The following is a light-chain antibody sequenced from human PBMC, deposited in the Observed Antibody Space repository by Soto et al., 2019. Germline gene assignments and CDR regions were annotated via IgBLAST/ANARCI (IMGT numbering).Light chain of an antibody. CDR3: QQRNSYPRT. V-gene: IGKV1-9*01. CDR1: QGISSY. J-gene: IGKJ1*01. CDR2: AAS. Sequence: DIQLTQSPSFLSASVGDRVTITCRASQGISSYLAWYQQKPGKAPKLLIYAASTLQSGVPSRFSGSGSGTEFTLTISSLQPEDFATYYCQQRNSYPRTFGQGTKVDIK.